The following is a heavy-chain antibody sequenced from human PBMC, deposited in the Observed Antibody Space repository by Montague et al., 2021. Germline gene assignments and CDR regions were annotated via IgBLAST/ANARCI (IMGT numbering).Heavy chain of an antibody. D-gene: IGHD2/OR15-2a*01. V-gene: IGHV3-23*01. CDR1: GFTFSSYA. Sequence: SLRLSCAASGFTFSSYAMGWVRQAPGKGLEWVSSISGKSNNTYYIDSLKGRFTISRDNSKNTLFLQMNSLRAEDTAVYYCAKSLYASGGWGYYFDLWGQGTLVTVSS. J-gene: IGHJ4*02. CDR3: AKSLYASGGWGYYFDL. CDR2: ISGKSNNT.